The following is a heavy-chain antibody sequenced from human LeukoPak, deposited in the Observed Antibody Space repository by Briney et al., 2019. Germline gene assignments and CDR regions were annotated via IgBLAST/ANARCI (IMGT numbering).Heavy chain of an antibody. CDR3: ARLGIYGGKRDYFDY. V-gene: IGHV2-70*04. D-gene: IGHD5-12*01. CDR1: GFSLSTSGMR. CDR2: IDWDDDK. Sequence: SGPALVKPTQTLTLTCTFSGFSLSTSGMRVSWIRQPPGKALEWLARIDWDDDKFYSTSLKTRLTISKDTSKNQVVLTMTNMDPVDTATYYCARLGIYGGKRDYFDYWGQGNPGHRLL. J-gene: IGHJ4*02.